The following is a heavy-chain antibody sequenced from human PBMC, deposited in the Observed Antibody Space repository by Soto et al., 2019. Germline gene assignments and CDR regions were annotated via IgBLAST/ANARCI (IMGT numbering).Heavy chain of an antibody. Sequence: GESLKISCKGSGYTFTNYWIVWVRQVPGKGLEWLGIINPADSHTRYSPSFQGQVTVSVDKSIKTAYLQWSSLRASDSAMYYCARGRHPEPPLGAFDIWGQGTMVTVSS. J-gene: IGHJ3*02. D-gene: IGHD1-1*01. CDR3: ARGRHPEPPLGAFDI. V-gene: IGHV5-51*01. CDR2: INPADSHT. CDR1: GYTFTNYW.